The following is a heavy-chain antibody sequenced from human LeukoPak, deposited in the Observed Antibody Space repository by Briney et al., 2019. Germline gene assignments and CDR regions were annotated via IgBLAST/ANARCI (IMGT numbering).Heavy chain of an antibody. J-gene: IGHJ3*02. V-gene: IGHV4-30-2*01. D-gene: IGHD4-17*01. CDR2: IYHSGST. Sequence: SETLSLTCAVSGGSISSGGYSWSWIRQPPGKGLEWIGYIYHSGSTYYNPSLKSRVTISVDRSKNQFSLRLSSVTAADTAVYYCARYGDTAFDIWGQGTMVTVSS. CDR3: ARYGDTAFDI. CDR1: GGSISSGGYS.